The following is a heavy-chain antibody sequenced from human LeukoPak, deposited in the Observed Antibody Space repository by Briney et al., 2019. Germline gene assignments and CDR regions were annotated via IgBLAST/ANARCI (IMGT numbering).Heavy chain of an antibody. CDR1: GYTFTGYY. Sequence: ASVKVSCKASGYTFTGYYMHWVRQAPGQGLEWMGWINPNSGGTNYAQKFQGRVTMTRDTSISTAYMELSRLRSDDTAVYYCARDRVGYDAFDIWGQGTMVTVSS. CDR2: INPNSGGT. D-gene: IGHD3-16*01. CDR3: ARDRVGYDAFDI. V-gene: IGHV1-2*02. J-gene: IGHJ3*02.